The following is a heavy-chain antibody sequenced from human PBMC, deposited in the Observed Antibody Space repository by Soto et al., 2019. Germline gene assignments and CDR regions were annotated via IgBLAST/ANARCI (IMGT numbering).Heavy chain of an antibody. J-gene: IGHJ4*02. Sequence: PGGSLRLSCVASGFTFSSYWVHWVRQAPGKGLVWVSRISTDGSTTNCADSVKGRFTISRDNAKNTLYLQMNSLRAEDTAVYYCAGGTTSTIPLFWGQGTLVTVSS. D-gene: IGHD1-1*01. V-gene: IGHV3-74*01. CDR3: AGGTTSTIPLF. CDR2: ISTDGSTT. CDR1: GFTFSSYW.